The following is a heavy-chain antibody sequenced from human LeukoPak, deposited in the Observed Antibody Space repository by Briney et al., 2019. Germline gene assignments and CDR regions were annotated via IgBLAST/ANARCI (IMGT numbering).Heavy chain of an antibody. D-gene: IGHD3-10*01. CDR1: GFIFSGSS. Sequence: GGSLRLSCAASGFIFSGSSMHWVRQAPGKGLEWVSFIRFDATNKYYADSVKGRFTISRDNAKNSLYLQMNSLRAEDTAVYYCARDSYGEGVDYWGQGTLVTVSS. J-gene: IGHJ4*02. V-gene: IGHV3-30*02. CDR3: ARDSYGEGVDY. CDR2: IRFDATNK.